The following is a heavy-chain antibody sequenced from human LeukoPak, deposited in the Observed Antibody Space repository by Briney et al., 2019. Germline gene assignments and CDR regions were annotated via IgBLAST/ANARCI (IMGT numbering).Heavy chain of an antibody. CDR3: ARPSLPLRYFDWKN. CDR1: GYTFTGYY. V-gene: IGHV1-2*02. J-gene: IGHJ4*02. CDR2: INPNSGGT. D-gene: IGHD3-9*01. Sequence: EASVKVSCKASGYTFTGYYMHWVRQAPGQGLEWMGWINPNSGGTNYAQKFQGRVTMTRDTSISTAYMELSRLRSDDTAVYYCARPSLPLRYFDWKNWGQGTLVTVSS.